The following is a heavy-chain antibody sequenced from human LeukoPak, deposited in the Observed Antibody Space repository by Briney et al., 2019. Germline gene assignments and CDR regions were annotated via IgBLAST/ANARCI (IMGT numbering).Heavy chain of an antibody. Sequence: PGGSLRLSCAASGFTFSSYGMHWVRQAPGKGLEWVAVISYDGSNKYYADSVKGRFTISRDNSKNTLYLQMNSLRAEDTAVYYCAKDSSSWPLYGMDVWGQGTTVTVSS. J-gene: IGHJ6*02. CDR3: AKDSSSWPLYGMDV. CDR1: GFTFSSYG. CDR2: ISYDGSNK. D-gene: IGHD6-13*01. V-gene: IGHV3-30*18.